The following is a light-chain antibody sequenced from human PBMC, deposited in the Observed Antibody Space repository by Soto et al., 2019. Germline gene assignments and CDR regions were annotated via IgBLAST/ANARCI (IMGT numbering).Light chain of an antibody. CDR2: DAS. V-gene: IGKV3D-20*01. CDR3: QQYGTSRWT. CDR1: QNVSNSY. J-gene: IGKJ1*01. Sequence: EIVLTQSPATLSLSPGERATLSCGASQNVSNSYLAWYQQKPSLAPRLLIYDASSRAIGIPDRFSGSGSGADFTLTISRLEPEDFAVYYCQQYGTSRWTFGQGTKVEIK.